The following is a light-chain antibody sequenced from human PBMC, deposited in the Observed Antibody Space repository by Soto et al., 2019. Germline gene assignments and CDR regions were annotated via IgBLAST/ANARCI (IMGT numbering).Light chain of an antibody. CDR1: TGAVTSGHY. CDR2: DTS. J-gene: IGLJ3*02. Sequence: QAVVTQEPSLTVSPGGTVTLTCGSSTGAVTSGHYPYWFQQKPGQAPKTLIYDTSNKHSWTPARFSGSLLGGKAALTLSGAQPEDEAEYYCLLSYNGALWVFGGGTQLTVL. CDR3: LLSYNGALWV. V-gene: IGLV7-46*01.